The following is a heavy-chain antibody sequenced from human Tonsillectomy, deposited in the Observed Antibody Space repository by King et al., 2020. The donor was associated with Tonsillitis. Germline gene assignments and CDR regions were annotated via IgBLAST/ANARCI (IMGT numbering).Heavy chain of an antibody. CDR2: IYYSGST. J-gene: IGHJ2*01. Sequence: VQLQESGPGLVKPSETLSLTCTVSGGSISSYYWSWIRQPPVKGLEWIGYIYYSGSTNYNPSLKSRVTISVDTSKNQFSLKLSSVTAADTAVYYCARHPRNYWYFDLWGRGTLVTVSS. V-gene: IGHV4-59*08. CDR3: ARHPRNYWYFDL. CDR1: GGSISSYY.